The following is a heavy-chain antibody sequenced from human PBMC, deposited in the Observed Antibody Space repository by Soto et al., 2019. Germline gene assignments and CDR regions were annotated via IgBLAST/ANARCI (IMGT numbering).Heavy chain of an antibody. J-gene: IGHJ4*02. V-gene: IGHV3-30-3*01. Sequence: QVQLVESGGGVVQPGRSLRLSCAASGFTFSSYAMHWVRQAPGKGLEWVAVISYDGSNKYYADSVKGRFTISRDNSKNTVYLQMNSLRAEDTAVYYCAREYSSLAHYFDYWGQGTLVTVSS. CDR1: GFTFSSYA. CDR3: AREYSSLAHYFDY. D-gene: IGHD6-6*01. CDR2: ISYDGSNK.